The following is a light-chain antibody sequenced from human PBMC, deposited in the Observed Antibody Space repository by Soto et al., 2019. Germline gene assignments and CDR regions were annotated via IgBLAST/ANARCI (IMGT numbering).Light chain of an antibody. CDR1: QSVSSY. CDR2: DAS. V-gene: IGKV3-11*01. J-gene: IGKJ1*01. CDR3: QQLWT. Sequence: EIVLTQSQATLSLSPGERAVFFCSASQSVSSYLAWYQQKPGRPPRLLIYDASNRATGIPARFSGSGSGTDFTLTISSLEPEDFAVYYCQQLWTFGQGTKVDI.